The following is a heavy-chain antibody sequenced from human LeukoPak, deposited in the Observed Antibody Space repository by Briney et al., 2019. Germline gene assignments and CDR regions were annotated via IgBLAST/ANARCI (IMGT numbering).Heavy chain of an antibody. CDR3: ARRIQLWPYYFDY. V-gene: IGHV4-4*02. CDR2: IYHTGST. Sequence: SETLSLTCAVSGGSISNSDWWSWVRQPPGKGLEWIGEIYHTGSTNYNPSLNSRVTISVDKSKNQFSLNLSSVTAADTAVYYCARRIQLWPYYFDYWGQGTLVTVSS. D-gene: IGHD5-18*01. CDR1: GGSISNSDW. J-gene: IGHJ4*02.